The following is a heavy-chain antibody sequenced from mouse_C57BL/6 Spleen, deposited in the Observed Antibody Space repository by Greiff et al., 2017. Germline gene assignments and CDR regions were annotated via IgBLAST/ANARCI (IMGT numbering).Heavy chain of an antibody. D-gene: IGHD1-1*01. V-gene: IGHV5-17*01. Sequence: EVQLQESGGGLVKPGGSLKLSCAASGFTFSDYGMHWVRQAPEKGLEWVAYISSGSSTIYYADTVKGRFTISRDNAKNTLFLQMTSLRSEDTAMYYCARLDYGSSHWYFDVWGTGTTVTVSS. CDR2: ISSGSSTI. CDR1: GFTFSDYG. CDR3: ARLDYGSSHWYFDV. J-gene: IGHJ1*03.